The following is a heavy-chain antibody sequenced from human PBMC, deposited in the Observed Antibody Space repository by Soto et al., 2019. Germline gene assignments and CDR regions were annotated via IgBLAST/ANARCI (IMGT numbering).Heavy chain of an antibody. J-gene: IGHJ4*02. V-gene: IGHV1-69*06. D-gene: IGHD2-2*01. CDR2: IIPLFGRA. CDR1: GATFNKYV. Sequence: QVQLVQSGAEVKKPGSSVKVSCRSSGATFNKYVINWVRQAPGQGLEWMAGIIPLFGRANYAQKFQGRFTITANTSTSTAYIEPNSLRSKATAVYYCAGRCDGTTCLRHLDYWGQGTLVTVSS. CDR3: AGRCDGTTCLRHLDY.